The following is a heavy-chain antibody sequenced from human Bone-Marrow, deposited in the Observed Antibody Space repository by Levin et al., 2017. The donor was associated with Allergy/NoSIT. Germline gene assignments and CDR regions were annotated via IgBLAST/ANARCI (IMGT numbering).Heavy chain of an antibody. D-gene: IGHD3-10*01. CDR3: ARVGFGGATPSIYFDH. Sequence: SQTLSLTCAVSGDSITSSVYYWAWIRQPPGKGLEWIGSVYYRGSTYYNPSLKSRVTISIDTSKSQFSLKLTSVTAAETAVFYCARVGFGGATPSIYFDHWGQGTLVAVSS. J-gene: IGHJ4*02. CDR2: VYYRGST. V-gene: IGHV4-39*07. CDR1: GDSITSSVYY.